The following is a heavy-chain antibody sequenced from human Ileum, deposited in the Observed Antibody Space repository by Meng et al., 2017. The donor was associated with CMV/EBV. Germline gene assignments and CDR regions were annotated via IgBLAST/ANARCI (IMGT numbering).Heavy chain of an antibody. V-gene: IGHV3-30-3*01. CDR2: ISDDGSNE. CDR3: ARNKTSFDY. Sequence: RLTCAASGYNFSNDDMHWVRQEQGKGLEWVAVISDDGSNEYYADSAKGRFTISRDNSKNTLYLQMNSLRAEDTAVFYCARNKTSFDYWGQGTLVTVSS. J-gene: IGHJ4*02. CDR1: GYNFSNDD. D-gene: IGHD1-1*01.